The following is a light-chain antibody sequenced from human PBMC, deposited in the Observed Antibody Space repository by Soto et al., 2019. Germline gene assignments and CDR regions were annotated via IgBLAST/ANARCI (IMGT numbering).Light chain of an antibody. CDR1: QSVSST. CDR2: GAS. V-gene: IGKV3-15*01. Sequence: EIVMTQSPATLSVSPGGRATLSCRSSQSVSSTLAWYQQKPGQAPRLLIYGASNRATGIPDRFSGSGSETEFTLTISSLQSEDFAVYYCQQYNKWPPWTFGQGTKVDIK. J-gene: IGKJ1*01. CDR3: QQYNKWPPWT.